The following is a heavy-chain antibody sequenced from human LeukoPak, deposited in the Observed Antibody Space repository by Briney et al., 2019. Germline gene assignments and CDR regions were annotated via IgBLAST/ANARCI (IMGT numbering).Heavy chain of an antibody. CDR3: ARNSFRLRLQWFDP. CDR1: GFTVSSNY. V-gene: IGHV3-66*01. Sequence: GGSLRLSCAASGFTVSSNYMSWVRQAPGKGLEWVSVIYSGGSTYYADSVKGRFTISRDNSKNTLYLQMNSLRAEDTAVYYCARNSFRLRLQWFDPWGQGTLVTVSS. CDR2: IYSGGST. J-gene: IGHJ5*02. D-gene: IGHD5-12*01.